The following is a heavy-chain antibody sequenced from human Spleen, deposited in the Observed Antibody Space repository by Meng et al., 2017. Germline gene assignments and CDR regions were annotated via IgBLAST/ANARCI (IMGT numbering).Heavy chain of an antibody. D-gene: IGHD2-21*01. CDR3: ARVNGLWWDY. CDR2: TIPTNGGT. Sequence: ASVKVSCKASGYTFTAYQMHWVRSAPGQGLEWMGRTIPTNGGTNYAPRFQGRVTMTWDTSISTAYMELSRLRFDDTAVYYRARVNGLWWDYWGQGTLVTVSS. CDR1: GYTFTAYQ. V-gene: IGHV1-2*06. J-gene: IGHJ4*02.